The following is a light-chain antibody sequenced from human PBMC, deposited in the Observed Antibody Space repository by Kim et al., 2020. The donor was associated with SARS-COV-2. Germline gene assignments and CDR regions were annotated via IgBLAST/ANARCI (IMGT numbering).Light chain of an antibody. V-gene: IGKV2-30*01. Sequence: QLASIYCRSSQSLVSSDGNTYLSWYQQRPGQSPRRLIYKVSNRDSEVPDRFSGSGSGTDFTLRISRVEAEDVGVYYCMQRTHWPNSFGQGTKLEI. J-gene: IGKJ2*03. CDR1: QSLVSSDGNTY. CDR3: MQRTHWPNS. CDR2: KVS.